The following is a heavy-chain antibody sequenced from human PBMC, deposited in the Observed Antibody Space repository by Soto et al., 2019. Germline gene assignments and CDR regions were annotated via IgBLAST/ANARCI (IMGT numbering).Heavy chain of an antibody. Sequence: GGSLRLSCAASGFTFSSFAMTWVRQAPGKGLEWVSGISGSGGRTYYADSVKGRFSISRDNSKNTLYLQMNSLRAEDTAVYYCAKEMTSGYYLFDYWGQGTLVTVSS. CDR3: AKEMTSGYYLFDY. J-gene: IGHJ4*02. CDR2: ISGSGGRT. V-gene: IGHV3-23*01. CDR1: GFTFSSFA. D-gene: IGHD3-22*01.